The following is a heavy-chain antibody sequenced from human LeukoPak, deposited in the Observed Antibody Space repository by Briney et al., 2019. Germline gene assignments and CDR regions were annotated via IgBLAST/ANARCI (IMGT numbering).Heavy chain of an antibody. CDR3: ARRLYDYVWGTYRSYYFDY. J-gene: IGHJ4*02. Sequence: PSETLSLTCGVTGVSFSGCYWSWIRQTPGKGLEWIGEINHSGGTNYNPSLKSRVTISVDTSKNQFSLNLSSVTAADTAVYFCARRLYDYVWGTYRSYYFDYWGQGSLVNVAS. D-gene: IGHD3-16*02. V-gene: IGHV4-34*01. CDR1: GVSFSGCY. CDR2: INHSGGT.